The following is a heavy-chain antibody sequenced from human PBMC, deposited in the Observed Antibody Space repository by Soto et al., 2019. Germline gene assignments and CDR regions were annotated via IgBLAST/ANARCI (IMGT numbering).Heavy chain of an antibody. CDR1: GGSISSSSYF. V-gene: IGHV4-39*01. CDR2: IHYSGST. Sequence: QLQLQESGPRLVKPSETLSLICSVSGGSISSSSYFWGWIRQPPGKGLEWIGSIHYSGSTYYNPSLKSRVTISGDTSKNQFSLKLTSVTAADTAVYYCARQRDYYDTSGDSYFDYWGQGTLVTVSS. J-gene: IGHJ4*02. D-gene: IGHD3-22*01. CDR3: ARQRDYYDTSGDSYFDY.